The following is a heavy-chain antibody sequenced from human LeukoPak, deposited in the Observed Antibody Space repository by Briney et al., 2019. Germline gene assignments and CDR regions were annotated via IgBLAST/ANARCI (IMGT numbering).Heavy chain of an antibody. D-gene: IGHD2-21*02. CDR3: ARAGDDYVDIAGFDY. V-gene: IGHV1-69*05. CDR1: GGTFSSYA. CDR2: IIPIFGTA. Sequence: ASVKVSCKASGGTFSSYAISWVRQAPGQGLEWMGGIIPIFGTANYAQKFQGRVTITTDESTSTAYMELSSLRSEDTAVYYCARAGDDYVDIAGFDYWGQGTLVTVSS. J-gene: IGHJ4*02.